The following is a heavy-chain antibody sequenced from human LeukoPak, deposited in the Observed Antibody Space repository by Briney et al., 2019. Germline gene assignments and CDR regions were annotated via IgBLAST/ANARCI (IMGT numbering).Heavy chain of an antibody. V-gene: IGHV4-59*01. J-gene: IGHJ6*03. D-gene: IGHD3-16*01. CDR2: IYYSGST. CDR1: GGSISSYY. CDR3: ARDMNYMDV. Sequence: SETLSLTCTVSGGSISSYYWSWIRQPPGKGLEWIGYIYYSGSTNYNPSLKSRVTISVDTSKNQFYLKLSSVTAADTAVYYCARDMNYMDVWGKGTTVTVSS.